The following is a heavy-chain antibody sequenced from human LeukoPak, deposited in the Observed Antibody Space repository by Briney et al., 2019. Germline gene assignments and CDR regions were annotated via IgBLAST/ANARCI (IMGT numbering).Heavy chain of an antibody. D-gene: IGHD1-26*01. CDR2: LYSVGTT. Sequence: HPGGSLRLSCAASGFDVSSNFISWVRQAPGKGLEWVSVLYSVGTTYYADSVKGRFTTSRDSSKNTLYLQMNSLRVDDTAVYYCVRSLNSGSYADLWGQGTLITVSS. V-gene: IGHV3-53*01. CDR3: VRSLNSGSYADL. J-gene: IGHJ5*02. CDR1: GFDVSSNF.